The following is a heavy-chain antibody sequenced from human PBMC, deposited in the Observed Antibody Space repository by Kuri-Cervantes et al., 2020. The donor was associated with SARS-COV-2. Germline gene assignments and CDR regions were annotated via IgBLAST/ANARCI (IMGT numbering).Heavy chain of an antibody. V-gene: IGHV3-23*01. CDR2: INGGGDPT. CDR3: AKGTFDI. Sequence: GESLKISCAASGFTFYNFGMTWVRQAPGKGLEWASTINGGGDPTFYADSVKGRFTISRDNSKNMLYLQMSSLRAEDTAIYYCAKGTFDIWGQGTMVTVSS. J-gene: IGHJ3*02. CDR1: GFTFYNFG.